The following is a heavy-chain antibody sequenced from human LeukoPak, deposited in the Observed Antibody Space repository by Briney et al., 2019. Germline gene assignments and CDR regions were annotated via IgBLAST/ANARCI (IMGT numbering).Heavy chain of an antibody. D-gene: IGHD5-18*01. CDR1: GFTFTTSG. Sequence: GGSLRLSCAAFGFTFTTSGMPWVRRSPGKGLEGLAFIMYEGSNKYYADYGKGRFTICRDNSKNTLYLQMNSLRGEDTAVYCCAKDPGFKSYGFFFGYWGQGTLVSVSS. V-gene: IGHV3-30*02. CDR3: AKDPGFKSYGFFFGY. CDR2: IMYEGSNK. J-gene: IGHJ4*02.